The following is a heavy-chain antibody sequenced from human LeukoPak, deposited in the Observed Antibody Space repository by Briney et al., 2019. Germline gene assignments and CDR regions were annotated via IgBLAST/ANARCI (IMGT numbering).Heavy chain of an antibody. CDR1: GFSLGSYS. D-gene: IGHD1-14*01. J-gene: IGHJ4*02. CDR3: ARGILSTGLIDY. Sequence: PGGSLRLSCAGSGFSLGSYSMNWVRQAPGRGLERVSSISSTSGYIYYADSVKGRFTISRDNAKNSLFLQMNSLRAEDTAVYYRARGILSTGLIDYWGQGTLVTVSS. V-gene: IGHV3-21*01. CDR2: ISSTSGYI.